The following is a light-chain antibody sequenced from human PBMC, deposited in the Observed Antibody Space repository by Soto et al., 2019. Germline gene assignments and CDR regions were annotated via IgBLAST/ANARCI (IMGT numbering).Light chain of an antibody. CDR2: EVT. J-gene: IGLJ1*01. V-gene: IGLV2-8*01. CDR1: SSDVGGYNY. CDR3: ASYAGGNKV. Sequence: QSALTQPPSASGSPGQSVTISCTGTSSDVGGYNYVSWYQQHPGKAPKLMIYEVTKRPSGVPDRFSGSKSGNTASLTVSGLLPEDEADYYCASYAGGNKVFGTGTNVTVL.